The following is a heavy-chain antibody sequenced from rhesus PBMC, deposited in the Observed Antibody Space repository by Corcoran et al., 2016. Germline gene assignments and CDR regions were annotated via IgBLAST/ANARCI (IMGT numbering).Heavy chain of an antibody. Sequence: QVQLVQSGAEVKKTGASVKLSCKASGYTFSIYAISWVRQAPGQGLERCGGNVPLVGRTNYAQKFQGRVTITADPSTSTADMELSSLRSEDPAVYYCARRFIGQLQLPSYFDYWGQGVLVTVSS. V-gene: IGHV1-151*01. CDR1: GYTFSIYA. J-gene: IGHJ4*01. D-gene: IGHD5-12*01. CDR3: ARRFIGQLQLPSYFDY. CDR2: NVPLVGRT.